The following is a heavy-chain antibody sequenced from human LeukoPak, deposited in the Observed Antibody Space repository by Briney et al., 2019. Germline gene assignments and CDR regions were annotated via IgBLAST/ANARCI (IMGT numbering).Heavy chain of an antibody. V-gene: IGHV1-2*04. CDR3: ARERGCSGGSCYGDDYYYYGMDV. CDR2: INPNSGGT. J-gene: IGHJ6*02. CDR1: GYTFTGYY. Sequence: GASVKVSCKASGYTFTGYYMHWVRQAPGQGLEWMGWINPNSGGTNYAQKFQGWVTVTRDTSISTAYMELSRLRSDDTAVYYCARERGCSGGSCYGDDYYYYGMDVWGQGTTVTVSS. D-gene: IGHD2-15*01.